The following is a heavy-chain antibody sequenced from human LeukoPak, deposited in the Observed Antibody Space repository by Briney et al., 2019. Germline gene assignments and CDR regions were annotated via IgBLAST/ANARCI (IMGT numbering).Heavy chain of an antibody. CDR2: INPNSGGT. V-gene: IGHV1-2*02. CDR3: ARDRGYYDSSGFGY. CDR1: GYTFTGYY. J-gene: IGHJ4*02. Sequence: ASVTVSCKASGYTFTGYYMHWVRQAPGQGLEWMGWINPNSGGTNYAQKFQGRVTMTRDTSISTAYMELSRLRSDDTAVYYCARDRGYYDSSGFGYWGQGTLVTVSS. D-gene: IGHD3-22*01.